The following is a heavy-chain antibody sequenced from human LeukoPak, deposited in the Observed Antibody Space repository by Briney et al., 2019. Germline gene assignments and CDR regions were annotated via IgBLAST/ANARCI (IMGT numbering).Heavy chain of an antibody. CDR3: ARRFNWNYDF. D-gene: IGHD1-1*01. CDR2: IYTSGST. V-gene: IGHV4-4*07. J-gene: IGHJ4*02. Sequence: SETLSLTCTVSGGSISSYYWSWIRQPAGKGLEWIGRIYTSGSTNYNPSLKSRVTMSVDTSQNQFSLRLNSVTAADTAIYYCARRFNWNYDFWGQGTLVTVSS. CDR1: GGSISSYY.